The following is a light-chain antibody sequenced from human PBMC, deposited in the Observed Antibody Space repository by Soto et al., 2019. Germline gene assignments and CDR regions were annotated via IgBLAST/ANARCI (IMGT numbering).Light chain of an antibody. Sequence: QSVLTQPPSVSGAPGQRVTISCTGSSSNIGATYDVQWYQQLPGTAPKLLIHGNSNRPSGVPDRFSGSKSGTSASLAITGLQADDEADYYCQSYDSSLSAHYVFGTGTKLTAL. CDR1: SSNIGATYD. J-gene: IGLJ1*01. CDR3: QSYDSSLSAHYV. V-gene: IGLV1-40*01. CDR2: GNS.